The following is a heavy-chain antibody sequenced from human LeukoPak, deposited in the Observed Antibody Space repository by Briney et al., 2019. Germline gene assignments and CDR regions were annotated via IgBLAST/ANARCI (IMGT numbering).Heavy chain of an antibody. Sequence: ASVKVSCKASGGTFGSYAISWVRQAPGQGLEWMGGIIPIFGTANYAQKFQGRVTITADESTSTAYMELSSLRSEDTAVYYCARDRISGYPVFDYWGQGTLVTVSS. CDR3: ARDRISGYPVFDY. J-gene: IGHJ4*02. CDR2: IIPIFGTA. D-gene: IGHD3-22*01. V-gene: IGHV1-69*01. CDR1: GGTFGSYA.